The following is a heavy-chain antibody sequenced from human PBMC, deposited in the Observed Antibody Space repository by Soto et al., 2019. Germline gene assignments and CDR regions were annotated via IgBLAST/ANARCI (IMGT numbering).Heavy chain of an antibody. J-gene: IGHJ4*02. V-gene: IGHV1-69*02. D-gene: IGHD3-22*01. Sequence: ASVKISCQASGGTFSSYTISWVRQAPGQGLEWMGRIIPILGIANYAQKFQGRVTITADKSTSTAYMELSSLRSEDTAVYYCARATAQIDNFDYWGQGTLVTVSS. CDR1: GGTFSSYT. CDR3: ARATAQIDNFDY. CDR2: IIPILGIA.